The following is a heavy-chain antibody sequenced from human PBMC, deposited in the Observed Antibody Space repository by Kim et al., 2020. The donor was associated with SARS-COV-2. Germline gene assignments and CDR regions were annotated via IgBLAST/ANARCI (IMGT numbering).Heavy chain of an antibody. D-gene: IGHD3-3*01. J-gene: IGHJ3*02. Sequence: SETLSLTCTVSGGSISSSSYYWGWIRQPPGKGLEWIGSIYYSGSTYYNPSLKSRVTISVDTSKNQFSLKLSSVTAADTAVYYCARTYYDFWINRNDAFDIWGQGTMVTVSS. CDR2: IYYSGST. CDR3: ARTYYDFWINRNDAFDI. CDR1: GGSISSSSYY. V-gene: IGHV4-39*07.